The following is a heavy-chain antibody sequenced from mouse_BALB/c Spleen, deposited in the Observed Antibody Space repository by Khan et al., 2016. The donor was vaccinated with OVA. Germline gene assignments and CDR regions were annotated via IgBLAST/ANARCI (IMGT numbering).Heavy chain of an antibody. J-gene: IGHJ1*01. V-gene: IGHV1-26*01. Sequence: EVQLQQSGPELVKPGASVKMSCKASGYTFTDYYMKWVKQSQGKSLEWIGDINPDNGDTFYNQKFKGKATLTVDKSSSTAYMQLKSLTSEDSALYFCTIGLFDVWGAGTTVTVSS. CDR2: INPDNGDT. CDR3: TIGLFDV. CDR1: GYTFTDYY.